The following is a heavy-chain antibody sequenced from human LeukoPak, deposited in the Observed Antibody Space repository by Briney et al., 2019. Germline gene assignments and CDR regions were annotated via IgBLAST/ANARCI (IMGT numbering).Heavy chain of an antibody. Sequence: GESLKVSCKASGYTFTSYGISWVRQAPGQGLEWMGWISAYNGNTNYAQKLQGRVTMTTDTSTSTAYMELRSLRSDDTAVYYCARDAVAGTWWFDPWGQGTLVTVSS. CDR3: ARDAVAGTWWFDP. D-gene: IGHD6-19*01. V-gene: IGHV1-18*01. CDR2: ISAYNGNT. CDR1: GYTFTSYG. J-gene: IGHJ5*02.